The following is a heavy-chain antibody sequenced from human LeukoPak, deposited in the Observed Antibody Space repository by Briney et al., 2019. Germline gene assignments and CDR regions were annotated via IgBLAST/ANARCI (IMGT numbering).Heavy chain of an antibody. CDR3: ASSLAYCGGDCHAAFDY. CDR2: TNGDGSNT. V-gene: IGHV3-74*01. D-gene: IGHD2-21*02. Sequence: GGSLRLSCVASGFTFSSYWMHWVRQAPGKGLVWVSRTNGDGSNTVYADSVKGRFTISRDNAKNTLSLQMNSRRAEDTAVYYCASSLAYCGGDCHAAFDYRGQGTLVTVSS. J-gene: IGHJ4*02. CDR1: GFTFSSYW.